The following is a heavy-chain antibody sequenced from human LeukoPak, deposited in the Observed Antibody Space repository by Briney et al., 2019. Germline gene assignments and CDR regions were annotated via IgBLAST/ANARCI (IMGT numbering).Heavy chain of an antibody. CDR2: INPTSGST. V-gene: IGHV1-46*01. Sequence: ASVKVSCKASGYSFTAYYIHWVRQAPGQGLEWMGIINPTSGSTSYAQKFQGRVTMTRDTSTSTAYMELSSLRSDDTAVYYCARGYNYGDYWGQGTLVIVSS. CDR1: GYSFTAYY. J-gene: IGHJ4*02. CDR3: ARGYNYGDY. D-gene: IGHD5-18*01.